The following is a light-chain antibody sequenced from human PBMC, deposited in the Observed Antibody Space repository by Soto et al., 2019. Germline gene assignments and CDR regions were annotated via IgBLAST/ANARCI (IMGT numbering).Light chain of an antibody. V-gene: IGKV1-5*01. CDR2: DAS. J-gene: IGKJ1*01. Sequence: DLQMTQSPSTLSASLGDRVTITCRASQSISSWLAWYQQKPGKAPKLLIYDASSLESGVPSRFSGSGSGTEFTLTISSLQPDDFATYYCQQYNSYPWTFGQGTKVDIK. CDR3: QQYNSYPWT. CDR1: QSISSW.